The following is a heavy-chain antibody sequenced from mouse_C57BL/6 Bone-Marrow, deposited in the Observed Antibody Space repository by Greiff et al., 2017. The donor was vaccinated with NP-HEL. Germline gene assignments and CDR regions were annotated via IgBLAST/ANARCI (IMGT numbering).Heavy chain of an antibody. CDR1: GYSITSGYY. D-gene: IGHD1-1*01. V-gene: IGHV3-6*01. CDR3: ARDPSYYYGSSYHAWFAY. Sequence: ESGPGLVKPSQSLSLTCSVTGYSITSGYYWNWIRQFPGNKLEWMGYISYDGSNNYNPSLKNRISITRDTSKNQFFLKLNSVTTEDTATYYCARDPSYYYGSSYHAWFAYWGQGTLVTVSA. CDR2: ISYDGSN. J-gene: IGHJ3*01.